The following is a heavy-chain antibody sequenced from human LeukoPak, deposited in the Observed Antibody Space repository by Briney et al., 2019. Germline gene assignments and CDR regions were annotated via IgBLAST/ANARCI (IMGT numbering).Heavy chain of an antibody. CDR2: LKSEEDGGAT. J-gene: IGHJ4*02. CDR1: GFTFRKVW. V-gene: IGHV3-15*01. Sequence: GGSLRLSCAASGFTFRKVWMSWVRQVPGKGLEWVGRLKSEEDGGATDYAAPVKGRFTISRDDSKDTLYLQMKSLKTEDTAVYYCAADTVWSVVPGPSDSWGQGVLVVVSS. D-gene: IGHD4-17*01. CDR3: AADTVWSVVPGPSDS.